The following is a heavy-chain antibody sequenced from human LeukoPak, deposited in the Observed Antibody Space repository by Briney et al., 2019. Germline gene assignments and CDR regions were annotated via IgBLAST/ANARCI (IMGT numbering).Heavy chain of an antibody. D-gene: IGHD6-13*01. CDR2: ISGGGGSST. V-gene: IGHV3-23*01. CDR3: ANSAAVGTFY. Sequence: GGSLRLSCAASGFTFSSYAMGWVRQAPGKGLEWVSAISGGGGSSTYYADSVKGRFTISRDTSKNTLYLQMNSLRAEDTAIYYCANSAAVGTFYWGQGTLVTVSS. J-gene: IGHJ4*02. CDR1: GFTFSSYA.